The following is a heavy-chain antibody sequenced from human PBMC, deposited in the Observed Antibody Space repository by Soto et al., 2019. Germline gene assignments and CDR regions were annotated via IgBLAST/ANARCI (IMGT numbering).Heavy chain of an antibody. CDR2: ISSSSSTI. Sequence: GGSLRLSCAASGFTFSSYSMNWVRQAPGKGLEWVSYISSSSSTIYYADSVKGRFTISRDNAKNTLYLQMNSLRAEDTAVYYCARPQVSGYDWYYYGMDVWGQGTTVTVSS. J-gene: IGHJ6*02. V-gene: IGHV3-48*04. D-gene: IGHD5-12*01. CDR1: GFTFSSYS. CDR3: ARPQVSGYDWYYYGMDV.